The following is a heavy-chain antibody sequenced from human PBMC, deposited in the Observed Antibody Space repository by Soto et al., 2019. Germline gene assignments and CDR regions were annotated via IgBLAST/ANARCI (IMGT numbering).Heavy chain of an antibody. CDR1: GYSFTTYG. D-gene: IGHD3-10*01. V-gene: IGHV1-18*01. J-gene: IGHJ6*02. CDR3: AREGYYSGSGSYSPPRYYGMDV. Sequence: QVQLVQSGAEVKKPGASVKVSCKASGYSFTTYGISWVRQAPGQGLEWMGWISDYNGNTNYEKKFQGRVTMTTDTSPRTAYMELKSLRSDDTAVYYCAREGYYSGSGSYSPPRYYGMDVWGQGTTVTVS. CDR2: ISDYNGNT.